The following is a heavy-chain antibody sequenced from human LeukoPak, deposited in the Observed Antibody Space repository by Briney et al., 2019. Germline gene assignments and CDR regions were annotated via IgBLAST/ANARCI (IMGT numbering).Heavy chain of an antibody. D-gene: IGHD1-1*01. J-gene: IGHJ3*02. V-gene: IGHV4-39*07. CDR1: GGSISSSSYY. Sequence: SETLSLTCTVSGGSISSSSYYWGWIRQPPGKGLEWIGSIYYSGSTYYNPSLKSRVTISVDTSKNQFSLKLSSVTAADTAVYYCARAITTSVLGDAFDIWGRGTMVTVSS. CDR2: IYYSGST. CDR3: ARAITTSVLGDAFDI.